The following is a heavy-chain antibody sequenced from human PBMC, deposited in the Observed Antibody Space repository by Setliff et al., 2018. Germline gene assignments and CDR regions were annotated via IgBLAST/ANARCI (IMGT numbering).Heavy chain of an antibody. Sequence: LSETLSLTCSVSGGSISPYFWSWIRQPPGKGLEWIGYIYHNGNTNFNPSLKTRVTMSVDTSKNQFALNLTSVTAADTAVYYCVRDRTAYSYGLDVWGQGITVTVSS. J-gene: IGHJ6*02. CDR1: GGSISPYF. CDR3: VRDRTAYSYGLDV. D-gene: IGHD5-18*01. CDR2: IYHNGNT. V-gene: IGHV4-59*01.